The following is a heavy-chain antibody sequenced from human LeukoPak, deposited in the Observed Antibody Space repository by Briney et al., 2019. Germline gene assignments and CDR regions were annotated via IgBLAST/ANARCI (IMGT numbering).Heavy chain of an antibody. D-gene: IGHD2-15*01. Sequence: GGSLRLSCAASGFTFSGSAVHWVRQSSGKGLEWVGHIDKKDNLYATAYAESVKGRFTISRDDSKDTAFLHMDSLKTEDTALYYCTRDRGTYNWFDPWGQGTLVAVSS. CDR1: GFTFSGSA. J-gene: IGHJ5*02. CDR3: TRDRGTYNWFDP. CDR2: IDKKDNLYAT. V-gene: IGHV3-73*01.